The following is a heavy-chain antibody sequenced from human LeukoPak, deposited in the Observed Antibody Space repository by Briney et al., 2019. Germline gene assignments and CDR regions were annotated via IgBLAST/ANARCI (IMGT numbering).Heavy chain of an antibody. V-gene: IGHV1-69*01. D-gene: IGHD3-3*01. J-gene: IGHJ6*02. CDR2: IIPIFGTA. CDR1: GGTFSSYA. CDR3: ARVPRAEWSLYYYYYGMDV. Sequence: ASVKVSCKASGGTFSSYAISWVRQAPGQGLEWTGGIIPIFGTANYAQKFQGRVTITADESTSTAYMELSSLRSEDTAVYYCARVPRAEWSLYYYYYGMDVWDQGTTVTVSS.